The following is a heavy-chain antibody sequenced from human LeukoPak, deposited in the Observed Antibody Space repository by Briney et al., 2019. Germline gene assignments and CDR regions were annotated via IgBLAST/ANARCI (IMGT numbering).Heavy chain of an antibody. CDR3: AILGDAFDI. J-gene: IGHJ3*02. Sequence: ASVKVSCKASGYTFTGYYVHCVRQAPGQGLEWMGSINPDSGDTNYAQNLQGRVTMTRDTSINTAYLDLSRLRSDDRAVYCCAILGDAFDIWGQGTKVTVSS. CDR2: INPDSGDT. V-gene: IGHV1-2*02. D-gene: IGHD3-16*01. CDR1: GYTFTGYY.